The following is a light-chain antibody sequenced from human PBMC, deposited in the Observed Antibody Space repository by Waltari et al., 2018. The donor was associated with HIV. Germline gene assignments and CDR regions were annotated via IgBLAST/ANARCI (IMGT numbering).Light chain of an antibody. J-gene: IGLJ2*01. CDR3: ATWDDRQNGVV. CDR1: TSNIGSNV. Sequence: QSVLTQPPSASGTPGQRVTISCSGSTSNIGSNVVTCYQHLPGTAPQHLIYNNIERPSGVPDRFAGSRSGTSASLAISGLQSEDEADYYCATWDDRQNGVVFGGGTKLTVL. V-gene: IGLV1-44*01. CDR2: NNI.